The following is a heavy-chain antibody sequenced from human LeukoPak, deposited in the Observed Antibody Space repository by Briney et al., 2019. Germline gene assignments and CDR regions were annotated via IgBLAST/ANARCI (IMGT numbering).Heavy chain of an antibody. J-gene: IGHJ6*02. CDR3: ATWGSSSSPLPSMDV. D-gene: IGHD6-13*01. CDR1: GYNFFTYG. CDR2: IDPRGGST. Sequence: ASVKVSCKASGYNFFTYGITWVRQAPGQGLEWMGIIDPRGGSTTYAQKFQDRVIMTRDTSTSAVYMELSSLRSEDTAVYYCATWGSSSSPLPSMDVWGQGTAVTVSS. V-gene: IGHV1-46*01.